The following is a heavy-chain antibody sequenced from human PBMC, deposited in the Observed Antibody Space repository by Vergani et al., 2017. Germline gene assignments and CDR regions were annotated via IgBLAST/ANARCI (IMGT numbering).Heavy chain of an antibody. CDR2: ISGSGGSI. V-gene: IGHV3-23*01. CDR3: ARTGPASFDY. Sequence: EVQLLESGGGLVQPGGSLRLSCAASGFTFSSYAMSWVRQAPGKGLEWVSAISGSGGSIYYADSVKGRFTISRDNAKNSLYLQMNSLRAEDTAVYYCARTGPASFDYWGQGTLVTVSS. D-gene: IGHD2-2*01. CDR1: GFTFSSYA. J-gene: IGHJ4*02.